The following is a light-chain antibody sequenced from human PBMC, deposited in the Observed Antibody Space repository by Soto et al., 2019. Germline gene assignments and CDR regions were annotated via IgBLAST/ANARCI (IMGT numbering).Light chain of an antibody. CDR3: MLSYTASGL. V-gene: IGLV7-46*01. Sequence: QAVVTQEPSLTVSPGGTVTLTCGSSTGTVTSGLYPYWFQQKPGQAPRTLIYDTSNKHSWAPARFSGSLLGGKAALTLSGAQPEDEADYYCMLSYTASGLFGGGPHVTVL. CDR1: TGTVTSGLY. J-gene: IGLJ3*02. CDR2: DTS.